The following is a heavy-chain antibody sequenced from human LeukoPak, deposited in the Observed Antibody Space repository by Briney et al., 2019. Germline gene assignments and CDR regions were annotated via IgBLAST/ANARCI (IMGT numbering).Heavy chain of an antibody. Sequence: SETLSLTCTVFGYSISSGYYWGWIRQPPGKGLEWIGSLHHGGSTYYNSSLKSRVTMSVDTSRNQFSLKLSSVTAADTAIYYCARDNNWNYVGDGWFDPWGQGTLVIVSS. V-gene: IGHV4-38-2*02. CDR1: GYSISSGYY. CDR2: LHHGGST. J-gene: IGHJ5*02. D-gene: IGHD1-7*01. CDR3: ARDNNWNYVGDGWFDP.